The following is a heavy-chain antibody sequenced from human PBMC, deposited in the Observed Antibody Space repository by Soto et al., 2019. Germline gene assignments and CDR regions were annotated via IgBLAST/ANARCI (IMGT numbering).Heavy chain of an antibody. Sequence: EVQLLESGGGLVQPGGSLRLSCAASGFTFSSYAMSWVRQAPGKGLEWVSAISGSGGSTYYADSVKGRFTISRDNSKNTLYLQMNSLRAEDTAVYYCAKDSEGYSCYDSSGYFGIWGQGTMVTVSS. V-gene: IGHV3-23*01. CDR2: ISGSGGST. D-gene: IGHD3-22*01. J-gene: IGHJ3*02. CDR3: AKDSEGYSCYDSSGYFGI. CDR1: GFTFSSYA.